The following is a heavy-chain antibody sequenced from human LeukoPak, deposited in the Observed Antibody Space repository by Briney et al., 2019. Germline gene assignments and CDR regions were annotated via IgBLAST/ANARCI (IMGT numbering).Heavy chain of an antibody. CDR2: INHSGST. V-gene: IGHV4-34*01. J-gene: IGHJ1*01. CDR3: AGANTGSYSSSEEYFQH. D-gene: IGHD6-13*01. CDR1: GGSFSGYY. Sequence: SETLSLTCAVYGGSFSGYYWSWIRQPPGKGLEWIGEINHSGSTNYNPSLKSRVTISVDTSKNQFSLKLSSVTAADTAVYYCAGANTGSYSSSEEYFQHWGQGTLVTVPS.